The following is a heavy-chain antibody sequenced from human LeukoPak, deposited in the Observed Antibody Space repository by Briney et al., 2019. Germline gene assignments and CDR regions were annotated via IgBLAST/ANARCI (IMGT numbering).Heavy chain of an antibody. CDR2: IYYSGST. V-gene: IGHV4-59*01. Sequence: PSETLSLTCTVSGGSISSYYWSWIRQPPGKGLEWIGYIYYSGSTNYNPSLKSRVTISVDTSKNQFSLKLSSVTAADTAVYYCARDPGAYWYFDLWGRGTLVTVSS. CDR1: GGSISSYY. J-gene: IGHJ2*01. CDR3: ARDPGAYWYFDL.